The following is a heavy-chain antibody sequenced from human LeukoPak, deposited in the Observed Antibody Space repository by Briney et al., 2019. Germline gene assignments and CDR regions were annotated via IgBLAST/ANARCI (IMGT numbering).Heavy chain of an antibody. D-gene: IGHD6-19*01. CDR3: ARGAFGRGWHGVWFDP. J-gene: IGHJ5*02. CDR1: GGSISSYY. Sequence: SETLSLTCTVSGGSISSYYWSWIRQPPGKGLEWIGNIYYSGSTNYNPSLKSRVTISVDTSKNQFSLKLSSVTAADTAVYYCARGAFGRGWHGVWFDPWGQGTLVTVSS. CDR2: IYYSGST. V-gene: IGHV4-59*01.